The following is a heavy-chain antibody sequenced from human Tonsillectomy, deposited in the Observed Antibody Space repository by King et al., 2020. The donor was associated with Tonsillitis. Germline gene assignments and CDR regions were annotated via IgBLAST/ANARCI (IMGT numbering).Heavy chain of an antibody. D-gene: IGHD6-19*01. CDR1: GGTFSSYA. J-gene: IGHJ3*02. V-gene: IGHV1-69*01. Sequence: QLVQSGAEVKKPGSSVKVSCKASGGTFSSYAISWVRQAPGQGLEWMGGIIPIFGTANYAQKFQGRLTITADESTSTAYMELSSLRSEDTAVYYCASKHEYSSGWEVDAFDNWGQGKMVTVS. CDR2: IIPIFGTA. CDR3: ASKHEYSSGWEVDAFDN.